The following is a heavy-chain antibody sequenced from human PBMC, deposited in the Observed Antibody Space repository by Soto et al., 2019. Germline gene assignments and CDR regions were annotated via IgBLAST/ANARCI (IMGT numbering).Heavy chain of an antibody. Sequence: LRLSCAASGFPFSIFAMSWVRQSPGKGLEWVSTISGSGGSTYYADAVKGRFTISRDNSMDTLFLQMKSLRVEDTAIYYCAKEVSLGSTVDLGYWGQGTLVTVSS. CDR1: GFPFSIFA. V-gene: IGHV3-23*01. CDR3: AKEVSLGSTVDLGY. J-gene: IGHJ4*02. CDR2: ISGSGGST. D-gene: IGHD7-27*01.